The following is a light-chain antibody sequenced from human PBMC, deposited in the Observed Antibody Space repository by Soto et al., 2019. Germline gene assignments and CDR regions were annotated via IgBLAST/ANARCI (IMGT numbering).Light chain of an antibody. J-gene: IGKJ5*01. Sequence: EIGLTQSPGTLSLSPGERATLSCRASQSVSSSYLAWYQQKPGQAPRLLIYGASSRATGIPDRFSGSGSGTDVTLTISRLEPEDFAVYYCQQYGSPRGLTFGQGTRLEIK. V-gene: IGKV3-20*01. CDR1: QSVSSSY. CDR2: GAS. CDR3: QQYGSPRGLT.